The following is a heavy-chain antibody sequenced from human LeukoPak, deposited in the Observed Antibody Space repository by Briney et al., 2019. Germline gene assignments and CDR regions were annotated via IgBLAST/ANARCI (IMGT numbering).Heavy chain of an antibody. J-gene: IGHJ4*02. CDR1: GFTFSSYW. CDR3: ASSVMVRGVAFFDY. Sequence: GGSLRLPCAASGFTFSSYWMSWVRQAPGKGLEWVANIKQDGSEKYYVDSVKGRFTISRDNAKNSLYLQMNSLRAEDTAVYYCASSVMVRGVAFFDYWGQGTLVTVSS. D-gene: IGHD3-10*01. CDR2: IKQDGSEK. V-gene: IGHV3-7*01.